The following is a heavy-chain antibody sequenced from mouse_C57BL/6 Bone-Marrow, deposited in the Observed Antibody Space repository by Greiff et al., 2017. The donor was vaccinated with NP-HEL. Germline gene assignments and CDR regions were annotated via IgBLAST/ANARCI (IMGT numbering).Heavy chain of an antibody. J-gene: IGHJ3*01. D-gene: IGHD2-3*01. CDR2: IDPSDSYT. Sequence: QVQLKQPGAELVKPGASVKLSCKASGYTFTSYWMQWVKQRPGQGLEWIGEIDPSDSYTNYNQKFKGKATLTVDTSSSTAYMQLSSLTSEDSAVYYCARGGIYDGSKGFAYWGQGTLVTVSA. V-gene: IGHV1-50*01. CDR3: ARGGIYDGSKGFAY. CDR1: GYTFTSYW.